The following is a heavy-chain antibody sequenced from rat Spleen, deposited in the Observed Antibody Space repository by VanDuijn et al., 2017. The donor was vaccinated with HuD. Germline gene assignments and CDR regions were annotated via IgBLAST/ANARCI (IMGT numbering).Heavy chain of an antibody. Sequence: QVQLKESGPGLVQTSQTLSLTCTVSGFSLTNYNVHWVRQPTGKGLEWMGMIWTGGSTDFNSALRSRLSISRDTSESQVFLKMNSLRTEDIATYYCAGTDSYIAHYYVMDAWGQGASVTVSS. V-gene: IGHV2-30*01. D-gene: IGHD1-2*01. CDR2: IWTGGST. CDR3: AGTDSYIAHYYVMDA. CDR1: GFSLTNYN. J-gene: IGHJ4*01.